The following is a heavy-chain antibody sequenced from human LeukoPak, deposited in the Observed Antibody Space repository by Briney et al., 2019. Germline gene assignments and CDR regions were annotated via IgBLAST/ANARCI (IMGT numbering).Heavy chain of an antibody. CDR2: IRYDGSNK. CDR3: AKDALSPFDY. V-gene: IGHV3-30*02. J-gene: IGHJ4*02. CDR1: GFTFSSYG. Sequence: PGGSLRLSCAASGFTFSSYGMHWVRQAPGKGLEWVAFIRYDGSNKYYADSVKGRFTICRDNSKNTLYLQMNSLRAEDTAVYYCAKDALSPFDYWGQGTLVTVSS.